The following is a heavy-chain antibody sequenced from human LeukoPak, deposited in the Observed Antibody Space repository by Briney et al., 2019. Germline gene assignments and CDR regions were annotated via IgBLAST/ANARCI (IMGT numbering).Heavy chain of an antibody. CDR3: AKAPLSSSWYWVADY. D-gene: IGHD6-13*01. Sequence: GGSLRLSCAASGFTFSSYGMHWVRQAPGKGLEWVAFIRYDGSNKYYADSVKGRFTISRDNSKNTLYLQMNSLRAEDTAVYYCAKAPLSSSWYWVADYWGQGTLVTVSS. J-gene: IGHJ4*02. CDR2: IRYDGSNK. CDR1: GFTFSSYG. V-gene: IGHV3-30*02.